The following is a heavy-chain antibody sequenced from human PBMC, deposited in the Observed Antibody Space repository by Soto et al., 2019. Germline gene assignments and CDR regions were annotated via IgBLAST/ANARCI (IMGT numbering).Heavy chain of an antibody. CDR2: TYYKSKWNN. CDR1: GDSVSINSAV. J-gene: IGHJ6*02. V-gene: IGHV6-1*01. CDR3: TGITWFRGMDV. D-gene: IGHD3-10*01. Sequence: SQTLSLTCVISGDSVSINSAVWNLIRQSPSRGLEWLGRTYYKSKWNNDYALSVKSRITINPDTSKNQFSLHLYSVTPEDTAVYYCTGITWFRGMDVWGQGTPVTVS.